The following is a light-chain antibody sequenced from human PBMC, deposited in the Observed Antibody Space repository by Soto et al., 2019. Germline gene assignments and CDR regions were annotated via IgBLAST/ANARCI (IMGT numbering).Light chain of an antibody. CDR1: SSDVGGYNY. J-gene: IGLJ1*01. CDR2: EVS. Sequence: QSVLTQPRSVSGSPGQSVTISCTGTSSDVGGYNYVSWYQQRPGKAPKLMIFEVSNRPSGVSNRFSGSKSDNTASLTISGLQGDDEAYYYCSSYTGNTPFFVFGTGTKVTVL. CDR3: SSYTGNTPFFV. V-gene: IGLV2-11*01.